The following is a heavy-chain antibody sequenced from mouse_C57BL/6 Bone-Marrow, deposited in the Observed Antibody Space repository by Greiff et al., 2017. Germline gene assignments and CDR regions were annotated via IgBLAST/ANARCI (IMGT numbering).Heavy chain of an antibody. CDR1: GFTFSDFY. D-gene: IGHD2-14*01. CDR2: SSNKANDYTT. J-gene: IGHJ1*03. Sequence: EVMLVESGGGLVQSGRSLRLSCATSGFTFSDFYMEWVRQAPGKGLEWIAASSNKANDYTTEYSASVKGRFIVSRDTSQSILYLQMNALRAEDTAIYYCARDAGEYDGYFDVWGTGTTVTVSS. CDR3: ARDAGEYDGYFDV. V-gene: IGHV7-1*01.